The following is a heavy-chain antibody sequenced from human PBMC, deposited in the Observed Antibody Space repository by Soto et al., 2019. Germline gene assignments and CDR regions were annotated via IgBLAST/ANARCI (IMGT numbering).Heavy chain of an antibody. Sequence: QVQLVESGGGVVQAGRSLRLSCVASGFTFSSHGMHWVRQAPGKGLEWVAVISYDSRNRYYADSVKGRFTISRDNSKNTLSLQMSSLRADDTAVYYCANLKPDSYGDGSSSFHGMDVWGQGTAVIVSS. CDR3: ANLKPDSYGDGSSSFHGMDV. V-gene: IGHV3-30*18. D-gene: IGHD4-17*01. CDR2: ISYDSRNR. CDR1: GFTFSSHG. J-gene: IGHJ6*02.